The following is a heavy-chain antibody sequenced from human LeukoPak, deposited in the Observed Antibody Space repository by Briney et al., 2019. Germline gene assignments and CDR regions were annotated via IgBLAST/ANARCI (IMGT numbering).Heavy chain of an antibody. CDR2: VSGSGGGT. D-gene: IGHD5-18*01. CDR3: AKVGNVDTAMVDY. V-gene: IGHV3-23*01. J-gene: IGHJ4*02. CDR1: GFTLSSYA. Sequence: GGSLRLSCAASGFTLSSYAMSWVRQAPGKGLEWVSAVSGSGGGTYYADSVKGRCTISRDNSKNTLYLQMNSLRAEDTAVYYCAKVGNVDTAMVDYWGQGTLVTVSS.